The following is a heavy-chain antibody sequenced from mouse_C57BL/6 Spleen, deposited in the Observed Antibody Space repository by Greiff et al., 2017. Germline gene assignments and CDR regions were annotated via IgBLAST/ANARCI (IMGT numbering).Heavy chain of an antibody. Sequence: EVQLQESEGGLVQPGSSMKLSCTASGFTFSDYYMAWVRQVPEKGLEWVANINYDGSSTYYLDSLKSRFIISRDNAKNILYLQMSSLKSEDTATYYCAGGGPAWFAYWGQGTLVTVSA. V-gene: IGHV5-16*01. CDR1: GFTFSDYY. CDR2: INYDGSST. J-gene: IGHJ3*01. CDR3: AGGGPAWFAY.